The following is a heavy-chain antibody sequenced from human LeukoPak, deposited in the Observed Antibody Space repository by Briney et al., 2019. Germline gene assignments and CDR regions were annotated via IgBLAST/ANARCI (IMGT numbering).Heavy chain of an antibody. CDR2: ISYSGAYI. CDR1: GFTFSSYT. J-gene: IGHJ4*02. D-gene: IGHD2-15*01. Sequence: GGCLRLSCAASGFTFSSYTMNWVRQAPGKGLEWVSSISYSGAYIYYADSVKGRFTVSRDNAKNSLYLQMNSLRAEDTAVYYCAVTVGDCTGDICYSYYFDYWGQGTLVTVSS. CDR3: AVTVGDCTGDICYSYYFDY. V-gene: IGHV3-21*01.